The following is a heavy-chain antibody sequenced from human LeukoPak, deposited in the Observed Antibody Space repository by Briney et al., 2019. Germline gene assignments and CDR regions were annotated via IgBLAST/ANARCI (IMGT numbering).Heavy chain of an antibody. CDR3: ARGPECSGGSCYSNDY. D-gene: IGHD2-15*01. CDR2: IYYSGST. J-gene: IGHJ4*02. V-gene: IGHV4-31*03. Sequence: PSQTLSLTCTVSGGSISSGGYYWSWIRQHPGKGLEYIGYIYYSGSTYYNPSLKSRVTISVDTSKNQFSLKLSSVTAADTAVYYCARGPECSGGSCYSNDYWGQGTLVTVYS. CDR1: GGSISSGGYY.